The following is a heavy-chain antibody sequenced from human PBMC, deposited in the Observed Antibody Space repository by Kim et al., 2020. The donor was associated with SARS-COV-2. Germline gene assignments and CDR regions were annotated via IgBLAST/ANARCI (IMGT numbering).Heavy chain of an antibody. CDR1: GGSISSSSYY. Sequence: SETLSLTCTVSGGSISSSSYYWGWIRQPPGKGLEWIGSIYYSGSTYYNPSLKSRVTISVDTSKNQFSLKLSSVTAADTAVYYCARRGYCSGGSCYRPRLGWFDPWGQGTLVTVSS. J-gene: IGHJ5*02. CDR2: IYYSGST. V-gene: IGHV4-39*01. D-gene: IGHD2-15*01. CDR3: ARRGYCSGGSCYRPRLGWFDP.